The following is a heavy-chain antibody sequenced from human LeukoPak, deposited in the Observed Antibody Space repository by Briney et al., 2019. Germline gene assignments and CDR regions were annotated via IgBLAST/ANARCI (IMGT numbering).Heavy chain of an antibody. V-gene: IGHV4-39*01. CDR3: ARARIMVRGVSSYYFDY. Sequence: PSETLSLTCTVSGGSISSSSYYWGWIRQPPGKGLEWIGSIYYSGSTYYNPSLKSRVTISVDTSKNPFSLKLSSVTAADTAVYYCARARIMVRGVSSYYFDYWGQGTLVTVSS. J-gene: IGHJ4*02. D-gene: IGHD3-10*01. CDR1: GGSISSSSYY. CDR2: IYYSGST.